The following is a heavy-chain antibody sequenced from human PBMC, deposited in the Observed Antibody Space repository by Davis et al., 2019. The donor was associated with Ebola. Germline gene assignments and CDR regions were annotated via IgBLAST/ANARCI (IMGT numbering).Heavy chain of an antibody. Sequence: GESLKISCAASGLSFDNYYMGWIRQAPGKGLEWLSYISPSGNTIHYADSVKGRVTISRDNGKKSLFLQMNSLRAEDTAVYYCARWYYGSGTIPRGMDVWGQGTTVTVSS. D-gene: IGHD3-10*01. CDR2: ISPSGNTI. V-gene: IGHV3-11*04. CDR3: ARWYYGSGTIPRGMDV. J-gene: IGHJ6*02. CDR1: GLSFDNYY.